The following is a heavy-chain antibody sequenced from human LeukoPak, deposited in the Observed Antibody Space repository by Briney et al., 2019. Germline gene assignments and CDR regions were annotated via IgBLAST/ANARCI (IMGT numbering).Heavy chain of an antibody. CDR3: AKSTSSGYAPGYYYYGMDV. V-gene: IGHV3-9*01. CDR1: GFTLDDYA. CDR2: ISWNSGSI. D-gene: IGHD3-22*01. Sequence: PGRSLRLSCAASGFTLDDYAMHWVRQAPGKGLEWVSGISWNSGSIGYADSVKGRFTISRDNAKNSLYLQMNSLRAEDTALYYCAKSTSSGYAPGYYYYGMDVWGQGTTVTVSS. J-gene: IGHJ6*02.